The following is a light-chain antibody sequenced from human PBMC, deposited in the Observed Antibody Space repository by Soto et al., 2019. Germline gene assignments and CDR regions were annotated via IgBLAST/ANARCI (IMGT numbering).Light chain of an antibody. J-gene: IGKJ3*01. CDR3: QQYALSPFT. CDR1: RSVSSSY. Sequence: EIVLTQSPGILSLSPGERATLSCRASRSVSSSYLAWYQGRPGQAPILLIYGASSRATGIPDRFSGSGSGTDFTLTITGLEPEDFAVYYCQQYALSPFTFGPGTKLESK. CDR2: GAS. V-gene: IGKV3-20*01.